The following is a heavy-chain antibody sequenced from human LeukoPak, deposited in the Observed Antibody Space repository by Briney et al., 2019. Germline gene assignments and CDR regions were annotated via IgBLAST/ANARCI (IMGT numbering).Heavy chain of an antibody. CDR3: ARDAETYAWSGGYFDY. V-gene: IGHV3-7*01. Sequence: GGSLRLSCAASGFTFSSYWVSWVRQAPGKGLEWVANINQDGSEKHYVDSVKGRFTISRDNAKNSLYLQLNSLRAEDTAVYYCARDAETYAWSGGYFDYWGQGTLVTVSS. CDR1: GFTFSSYW. J-gene: IGHJ4*02. CDR2: INQDGSEK. D-gene: IGHD3-3*01.